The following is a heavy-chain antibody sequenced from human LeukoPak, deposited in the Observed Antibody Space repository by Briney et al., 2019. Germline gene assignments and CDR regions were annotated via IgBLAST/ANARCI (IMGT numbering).Heavy chain of an antibody. CDR1: GDSISSGYY. V-gene: IGHV4-4*09. D-gene: IGHD2-2*01. J-gene: IGHJ5*02. CDR3: ARATQRYCSGTTCFPYWFDT. CDR2: THTSGSP. Sequence: SETLSLTCIVSGDSISSGYYWSWIRQPPGKGLEWIGYTHTSGSPDYSRSLKSRVTISLDTSKNQFSLMLSSVTAADTAVYFCARATQRYCSGTTCFPYWFDTWGQGTLATVSS.